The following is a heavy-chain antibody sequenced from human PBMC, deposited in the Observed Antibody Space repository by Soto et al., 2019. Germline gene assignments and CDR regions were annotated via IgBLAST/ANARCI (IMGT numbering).Heavy chain of an antibody. CDR1: GFTFSSYA. CDR3: ARGLRGYGDEEY. CDR2: ISYDGSNK. Sequence: QVQLVESGGGVVQPGRSLRLSCAASGFTFSSYAMHWVRQAPGKGLEWVAVISYDGSNKYYADSVKGRFTISRDNSKNTLYLQMNSLRAEDTAVYYCARGLRGYGDEEYWGQGTLVTVSS. V-gene: IGHV3-30-3*01. J-gene: IGHJ4*02. D-gene: IGHD4-17*01.